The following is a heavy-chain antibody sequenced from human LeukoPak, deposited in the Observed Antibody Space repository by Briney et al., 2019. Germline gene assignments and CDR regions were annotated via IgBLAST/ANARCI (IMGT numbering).Heavy chain of an antibody. D-gene: IGHD6-19*01. CDR2: INPNSGST. J-gene: IGHJ4*02. CDR1: GYTFTGYY. V-gene: IGHV1-2*02. CDR3: AREGSSGWYGGTARPTFDY. Sequence: ASVKVSCKASGYTFTGYYMHWVRQAPGQGLEWMGWINPNSGSTNYAQKLQGRVTMTTDTSTSTAYMELRSLRSDDTAVYYCAREGSSGWYGGTARPTFDYWGQGTLATVSS.